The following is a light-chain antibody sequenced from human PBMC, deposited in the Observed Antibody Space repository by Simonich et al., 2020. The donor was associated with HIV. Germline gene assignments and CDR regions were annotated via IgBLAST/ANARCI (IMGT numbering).Light chain of an antibody. CDR1: QNISSY. V-gene: IGKV3-11*01. CDR3: QQYGSSPVT. Sequence: EIVLTQSPATLSLSPGERATLSCRASQNISSYLAWYQQKPGQAPRLLIYDASNRATDIPARFSGSGSGTDFTLTISSLEPEDFAVYYCQQYGSSPVTFGGGTKVEIK. CDR2: DAS. J-gene: IGKJ4*01.